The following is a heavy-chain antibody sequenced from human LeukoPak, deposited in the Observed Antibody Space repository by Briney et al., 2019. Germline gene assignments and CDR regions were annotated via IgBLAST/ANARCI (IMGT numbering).Heavy chain of an antibody. J-gene: IGHJ3*02. CDR2: LNPNSGGT. CDR1: GYTFTGYY. Sequence: ASVKVSCKASGYTFTGYYIHWVGQAPGQGLEWMGWLNPNSGGTNYAQNFQGRVTMTRDTSISTAYVELSRLRSDDTAVYYCAAANTYCGGDCYSGDAFDIWGQGTMVTVSS. D-gene: IGHD2-21*02. CDR3: AAANTYCGGDCYSGDAFDI. V-gene: IGHV1-2*02.